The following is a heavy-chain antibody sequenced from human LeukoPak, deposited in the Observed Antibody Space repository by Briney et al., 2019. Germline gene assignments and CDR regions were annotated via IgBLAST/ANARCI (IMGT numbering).Heavy chain of an antibody. CDR3: AKDLSFGHFDY. CDR1: GFTFSSYA. CDR2: ISGSGGST. D-gene: IGHD3-16*01. Sequence: GGSLRLSCAASGFTFSSYAMSWVRQAPGKGLGWVSAISGSGGSTYCADSVKGRFTISRDNSKNTLYLQMNSLRAEDTAVYYCAKDLSFGHFDYWGQGTLVTVSS. J-gene: IGHJ4*02. V-gene: IGHV3-23*01.